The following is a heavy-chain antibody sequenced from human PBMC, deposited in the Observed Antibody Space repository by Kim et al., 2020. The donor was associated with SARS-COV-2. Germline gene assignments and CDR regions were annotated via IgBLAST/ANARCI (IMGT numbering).Heavy chain of an antibody. D-gene: IGHD2-15*01. V-gene: IGHV1-8*01. Sequence: ASVKVSCKASGYTFTSYDINWVRQATGQGLEWMGWMNPNSGNTGYAQKFQGRVTMTRNTSISTAYMELSSLRSEDTAVYYCARGSPSGYCSGGSCHGGSDAFDIWGQGTMVTVSS. CDR1: GYTFTSYD. J-gene: IGHJ3*02. CDR3: ARGSPSGYCSGGSCHGGSDAFDI. CDR2: MNPNSGNT.